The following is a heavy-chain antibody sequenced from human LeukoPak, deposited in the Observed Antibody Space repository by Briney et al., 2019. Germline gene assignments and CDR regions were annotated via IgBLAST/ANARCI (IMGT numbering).Heavy chain of an antibody. V-gene: IGHV4-59*01. CDR1: GGSISSYY. CDR2: IYYSGST. Sequence: PSETLSLTWTVSGGSISSYYWSWIRQPPGKGLEWFGYIYYSGSTNYNPSLKSRVTISVDTSKNQFSLKLSSVTAADTAVYYCATLYGGSYFDAGHYFDYWGQGTLVTVSS. CDR3: ATLYGGSYFDAGHYFDY. D-gene: IGHD1-26*01. J-gene: IGHJ4*02.